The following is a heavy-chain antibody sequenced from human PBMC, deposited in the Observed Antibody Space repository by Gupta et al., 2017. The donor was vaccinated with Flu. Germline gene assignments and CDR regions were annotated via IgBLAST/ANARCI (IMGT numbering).Heavy chain of an antibody. Sequence: EVQLLESGGGLVQPGGSLRPSCAASGFTFNRYAMNWVRQAPGKGLEWVSAIRGSGGSTYYADSVKGRFTISRDNFKNTLYLQMNSLRAEDTAVYYCAKTYSGSKRNSYYYGMDVWGQGTTVTVSS. D-gene: IGHD1-26*01. CDR2: IRGSGGST. V-gene: IGHV3-23*01. J-gene: IGHJ6*02. CDR1: GFTFNRYA. CDR3: AKTYSGSKRNSYYYGMDV.